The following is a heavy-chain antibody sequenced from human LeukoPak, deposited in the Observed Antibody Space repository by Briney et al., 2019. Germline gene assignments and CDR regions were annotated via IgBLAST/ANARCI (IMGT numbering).Heavy chain of an antibody. CDR1: GFSLTSNG. D-gene: IGHD5-18*01. J-gene: IGHJ4*02. Sequence: GGSLRLSCAASGFSLTSNGMHWVRQAPGKGLEWVAFISHDGNKKYYADSVKGRFTVSRDSSKSTLFLQMDSLRAEDTAVYYCARGSGVQVWSSLDYWGRGTLVTVSS. V-gene: IGHV3-30*03. CDR2: ISHDGNKK. CDR3: ARGSGVQVWSSLDY.